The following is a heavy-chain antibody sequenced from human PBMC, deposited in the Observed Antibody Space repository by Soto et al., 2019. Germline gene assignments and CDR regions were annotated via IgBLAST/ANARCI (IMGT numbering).Heavy chain of an antibody. CDR1: GYTFTSYY. Sequence: ASVKVSCKASGYTFTSYYMNWPRQAPGQGLEWMGIINPGGGSTTYAQKFQGRVTMTRDTSTSTVYMQLSSLTSEDTAVYYCARDDHPRGRFYYYYGMDVWGQRTTVTVSS. V-gene: IGHV1-46*01. D-gene: IGHD3-10*01. J-gene: IGHJ6*02. CDR2: INPGGGST. CDR3: ARDDHPRGRFYYYYGMDV.